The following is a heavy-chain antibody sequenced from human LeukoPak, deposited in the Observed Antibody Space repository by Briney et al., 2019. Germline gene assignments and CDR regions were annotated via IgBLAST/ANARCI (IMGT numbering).Heavy chain of an antibody. CDR2: FRYNGGLS. V-gene: IGHV3-23*01. CDR1: GFLFNPLA. Sequence: PGGPWTLPCAPSGFLFNPLAMLGAPQAPGGGGVGFPSFRYNGGLSYYAASVKGRLTISRDNSKNTLFLQMDSLRADDTAVYYCASTASYCGFDCYSYLDYWGQGILVTVSP. J-gene: IGHJ4*02. D-gene: IGHD2-21*01. CDR3: ASTASYCGFDCYSYLDY.